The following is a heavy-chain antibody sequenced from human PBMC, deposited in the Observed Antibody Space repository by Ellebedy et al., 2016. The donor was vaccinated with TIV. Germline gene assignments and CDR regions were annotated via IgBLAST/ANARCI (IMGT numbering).Heavy chain of an antibody. Sequence: GESLKISXAASGFTFSSYDMHWVRQATGKGLEWASAIGTAGDTYYPGSVKGRFTISRENAKNSLYLQMNSLRAGDAAVYYCAREAVAGGTSWYFDLWGRGTLVTVSS. CDR2: IGTAGDT. V-gene: IGHV3-13*01. J-gene: IGHJ2*01. CDR3: AREAVAGGTSWYFDL. CDR1: GFTFSSYD. D-gene: IGHD6-19*01.